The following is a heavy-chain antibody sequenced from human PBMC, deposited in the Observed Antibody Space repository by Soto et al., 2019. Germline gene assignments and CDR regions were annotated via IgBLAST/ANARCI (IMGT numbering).Heavy chain of an antibody. J-gene: IGHJ4*02. CDR1: GYTFTGYY. CDR3: ERAENSYGSEGVSLAD. D-gene: IGHD5-18*01. V-gene: IGHV1-2*04. CDR2: INPNSGGT. Sequence: ASVKVSCKASGYTFTGYYMHWVRQAPGQGLEWMGWINPNSGGTNYAQKFQGWVTMTRDTSISTAYMALSRLRSDDTAVYYCERAENSYGSEGVSLADGGQGTLVPVSS.